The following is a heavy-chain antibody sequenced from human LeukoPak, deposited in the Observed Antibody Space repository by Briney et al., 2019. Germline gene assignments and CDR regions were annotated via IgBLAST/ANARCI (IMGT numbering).Heavy chain of an antibody. CDR2: INHSGST. CDR3: ARRRRIVGATPGAFDI. V-gene: IGHV4-34*01. D-gene: IGHD1-26*01. Sequence: SETLSLTCAVYGGSFSGYYWSWIRQPPGKGLEWIGEINHSGSTNYNPSLKSRVTISVDTSKNQFSLKLSSGTAADTAVYYCARRRRIVGATPGAFDIWGQGTMVTVSS. J-gene: IGHJ3*02. CDR1: GGSFSGYY.